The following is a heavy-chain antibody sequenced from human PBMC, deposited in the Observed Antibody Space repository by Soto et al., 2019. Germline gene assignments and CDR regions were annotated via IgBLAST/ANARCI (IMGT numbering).Heavy chain of an antibody. V-gene: IGHV1-69*17. CDR1: GDTFSSYG. Sequence: QVQLVQSGAEVKKPGSSVRVSCKVSGDTFSSYGISWVRQAPGQGLEWMGGIIPTFDIVNYAQSFQGRVTITADKSTDTVDMELSSLKSEDTAVCYCARVPPGYCSGGACYTYYRDFWGQGTLVTVSS. D-gene: IGHD2-15*01. CDR3: ARVPPGYCSGGACYTYYRDF. CDR2: IIPTFDIV. J-gene: IGHJ4*02.